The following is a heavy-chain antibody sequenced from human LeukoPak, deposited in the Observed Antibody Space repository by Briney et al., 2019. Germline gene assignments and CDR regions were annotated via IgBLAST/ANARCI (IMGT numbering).Heavy chain of an antibody. CDR3: ATWRYCSGGSCYGNYYMDV. Sequence: SETLSLTCTVSAGSISNYYWSWLRQPPGKGLEWLGHIYYSGSTNYNPSLKSRVTISIDTSKNQFSLKLSSVTAVDTAVYYCATWRYCSGGSCYGNYYMDVWGKGTTVTVSS. V-gene: IGHV4-59*01. CDR2: IYYSGST. J-gene: IGHJ6*03. CDR1: AGSISNYY. D-gene: IGHD2-15*01.